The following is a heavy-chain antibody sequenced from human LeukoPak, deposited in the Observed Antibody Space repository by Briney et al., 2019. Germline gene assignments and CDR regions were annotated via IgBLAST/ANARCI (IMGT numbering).Heavy chain of an antibody. CDR2: IYHTGST. Sequence: PSETLSLTCAVSGGSISSSNWWSWVRQPPGKGLEWIGEIYHTGSTNYNPSLKSRFTISVDKSKNQFSLKLSSVTAADTAVYYCARSITSSWYGDFQHWGQGTLVTVSS. CDR1: GGSISSSNW. V-gene: IGHV4-4*02. J-gene: IGHJ1*01. D-gene: IGHD6-13*01. CDR3: ARSITSSWYGDFQH.